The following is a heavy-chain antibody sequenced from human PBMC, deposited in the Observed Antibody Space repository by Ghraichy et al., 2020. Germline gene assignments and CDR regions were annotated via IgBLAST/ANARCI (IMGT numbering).Heavy chain of an antibody. D-gene: IGHD6-19*01. CDR2: IKQDGSEK. CDR3: AREGGWLVRSGCDFDY. CDR1: GFTFSSYW. Sequence: GGSLRLSCAASGFTFSSYWMSWVRQAPGKGLEWVANIKQDGSEKYYVDSVKGRFTISRDNAKNSLYLQMNSLRAEDTAVYYCAREGGWLVRSGCDFDYWGQGTLVTVSS. V-gene: IGHV3-7*01. J-gene: IGHJ4*02.